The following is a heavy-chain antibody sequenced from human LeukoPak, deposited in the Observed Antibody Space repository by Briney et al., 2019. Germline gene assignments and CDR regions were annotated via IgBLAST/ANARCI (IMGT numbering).Heavy chain of an antibody. J-gene: IGHJ4*02. V-gene: IGHV3-30*04. CDR2: ISYDGSNK. CDR3: AREALNFDY. CDR1: GFTFSSYA. Sequence: PGGSLRLSCAASGFTFSSYAMHWVRQAPGKGLEWVAVISYDGSNKYYADSVKGRFTISRDNSKNTLYLQMNSLRAEDTAVYYCAREALNFDYWGQGTLVTVSS.